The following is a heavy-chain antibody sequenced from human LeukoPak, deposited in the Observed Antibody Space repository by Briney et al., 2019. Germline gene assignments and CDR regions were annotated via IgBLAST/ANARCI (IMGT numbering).Heavy chain of an antibody. CDR3: ARTQGWGTVRTGYYYGMDV. CDR1: GGSISGSY. J-gene: IGHJ6*02. CDR2: IYYTET. D-gene: IGHD4-11*01. Sequence: SETLSLTCTVSGGSISGSYWSWIRQPPGKGLEWIGYIYYTETYYNPSLKSRVTISLDSSKNQFSLKLRLVTAADTAVYYCARTQGWGTVRTGYYYGMDVWGQGTTVTVSS. V-gene: IGHV4-59*08.